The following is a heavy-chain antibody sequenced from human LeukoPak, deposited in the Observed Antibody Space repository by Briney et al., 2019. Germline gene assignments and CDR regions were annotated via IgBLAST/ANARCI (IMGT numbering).Heavy chain of an antibody. D-gene: IGHD1-14*01. V-gene: IGHV1-18*01. J-gene: IGHJ4*02. CDR1: GYXFTSHG. CDR2: ISTYNGNT. CDR3: ALTRGSRAPEFDY. Sequence: ASVKVSCKASGYXFTSHGMSWVRQAPGQGLEWMGWISTYNGNTNYAQKLQGRVTMTTDTSTSTAYMELRSLRSDDTAVYYCALTRGSRAPEFDYWGQGTLVTVSS.